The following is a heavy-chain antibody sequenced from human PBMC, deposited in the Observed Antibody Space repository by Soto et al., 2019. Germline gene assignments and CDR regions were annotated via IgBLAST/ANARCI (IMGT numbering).Heavy chain of an antibody. J-gene: IGHJ4*02. D-gene: IGHD6-13*01. CDR2: ISAYNGNT. CDR1: GYTFTSYC. CDR3: ASGYDSSWYFNY. V-gene: IGHV1-18*01. Sequence: ASGKGSCNASGYTFTSYCISWGRQAPGQGLEWMGWISAYNGNTNYAQKLQGRVTMTTDTSTSTAYMELRSLRSDDTAVYYCASGYDSSWYFNYWGQGTLVTVSS.